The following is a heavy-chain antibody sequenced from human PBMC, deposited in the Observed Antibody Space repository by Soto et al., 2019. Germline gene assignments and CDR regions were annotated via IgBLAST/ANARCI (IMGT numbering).Heavy chain of an antibody. D-gene: IGHD3-3*01. Sequence: PGWSLRLSCAASGFTFSTYAMSWVRQAPGKGLEWVSDISGSGGRTSYADSVKGRFTISRDNSRSTLYLQMNSLRVEDTAMYYCAKGSSGLILFGVAIYHFDYWGQGTLVTVSS. V-gene: IGHV3-23*01. CDR3: AKGSSGLILFGVAIYHFDY. CDR1: GFTFSTYA. J-gene: IGHJ4*02. CDR2: ISGSGGRT.